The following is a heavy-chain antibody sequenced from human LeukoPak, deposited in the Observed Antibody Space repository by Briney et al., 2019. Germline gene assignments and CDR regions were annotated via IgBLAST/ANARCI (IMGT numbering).Heavy chain of an antibody. Sequence: GASVKVSCKASGYTFTSCYMHWVRQAPGQGLEWMGIINPSGGSTSYAQRFQGRVAMTRETSTSTVYMELSNLKSDDTAVYYCARDRAENWFDPWGQGTLVTVSS. CDR2: INPSGGST. CDR1: GYTFTSCY. V-gene: IGHV1-46*01. CDR3: ARDRAENWFDP. J-gene: IGHJ5*02. D-gene: IGHD6-19*01.